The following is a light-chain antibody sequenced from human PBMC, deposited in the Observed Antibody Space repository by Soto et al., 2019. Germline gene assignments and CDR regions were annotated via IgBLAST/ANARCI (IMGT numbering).Light chain of an antibody. Sequence: EIVLTQSPATLSLSPGERATLSCRASQSVSSYLAWYQQKPGQAPRLLIYDASNRATGIPARFSGSGSGTDFTLTISSLEPEDFAVYYWQQRSNWRTFGQGHKLEIK. V-gene: IGKV3-11*01. CDR3: QQRSNWRT. CDR1: QSVSSY. J-gene: IGKJ2*01. CDR2: DAS.